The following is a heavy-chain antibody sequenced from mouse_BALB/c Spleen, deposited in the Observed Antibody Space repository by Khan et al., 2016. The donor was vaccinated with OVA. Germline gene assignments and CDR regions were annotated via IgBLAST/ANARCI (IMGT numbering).Heavy chain of an antibody. CDR3: ARIYGGDFDY. CDR1: GYSITSDYA. D-gene: IGHD1-1*01. CDR2: ISYSGNP. V-gene: IGHV3-2*02. Sequence: EVQLQESGPGLVKPSQSLSLTCTVTGYSITSDYAWNWIRQFPGNKLEWMGYISYSGNPKYNPYVKSRISITRDTSKNPFFLQLNSVTIEDTATYYCARIYGGDFDYWGQGTTLTVSS. J-gene: IGHJ2*01.